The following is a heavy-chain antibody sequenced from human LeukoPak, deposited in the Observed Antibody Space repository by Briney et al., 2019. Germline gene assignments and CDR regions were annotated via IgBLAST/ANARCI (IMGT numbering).Heavy chain of an antibody. CDR3: AKDLRPYCSGGSCYSTPFDY. CDR1: GFTFSNYA. Sequence: PGGSLRLSCAASGFTFSNYAMSWVRQAPGKGLEWVSAISGSGGSTYYADSVKGRFTISRDNSKNTLYLQMNSLRAEDTAVYHCAKDLRPYCSGGSCYSTPFDYWGQGTLVTVSS. D-gene: IGHD2-15*01. CDR2: ISGSGGST. J-gene: IGHJ4*02. V-gene: IGHV3-23*01.